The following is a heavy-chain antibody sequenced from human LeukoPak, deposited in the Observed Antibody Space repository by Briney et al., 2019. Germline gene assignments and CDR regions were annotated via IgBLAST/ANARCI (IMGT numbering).Heavy chain of an antibody. Sequence: GGSLRLSCAASGFTFSTYAMSWVRQAPGKGLEWVSRISGSGESIYYADSVKGRFTISRDNSKNTLYLQMNSLRAEDTAVYYCAKDMIGGYCSGGACYRPPSIWGQGTLVSVSS. CDR1: GFTFSTYA. V-gene: IGHV3-23*01. D-gene: IGHD2-15*01. CDR2: ISGSGESI. CDR3: AKDMIGGYCSGGACYRPPSI. J-gene: IGHJ4*02.